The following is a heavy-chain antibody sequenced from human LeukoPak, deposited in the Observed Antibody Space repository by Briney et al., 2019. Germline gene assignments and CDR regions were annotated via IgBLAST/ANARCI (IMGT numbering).Heavy chain of an antibody. Sequence: GVSLRLSCAASGFTFSGSAMHWVRQASGKGLEWVGRIRSKANSYATAYAASVKGRFTISRDDSKNTAYLQMNSLKTEDTAVYYCTRPSYGSGSSDYWGQGTLVTVSS. CDR3: TRPSYGSGSSDY. J-gene: IGHJ4*02. V-gene: IGHV3-73*01. CDR1: GFTFSGSA. CDR2: IRSKANSYAT. D-gene: IGHD3-10*01.